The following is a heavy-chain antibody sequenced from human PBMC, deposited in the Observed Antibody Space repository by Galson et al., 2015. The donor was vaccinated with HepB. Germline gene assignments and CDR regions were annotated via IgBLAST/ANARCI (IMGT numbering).Heavy chain of an antibody. J-gene: IGHJ5*02. V-gene: IGHV3-21*01. CDR1: GFTFSSYT. CDR3: AREGGRQYISSVDWFDP. CDR2: ISSNSAYI. D-gene: IGHD6-6*01. Sequence: LRLSCAASGFTFSSYTMNWVRQAPGKGLEWVSAISSNSAYIYYADSLRGRFTISRDNTKNSLYLQMNSLRAEDTAVYYCAREGGRQYISSVDWFDPWGQGTLVTVSS.